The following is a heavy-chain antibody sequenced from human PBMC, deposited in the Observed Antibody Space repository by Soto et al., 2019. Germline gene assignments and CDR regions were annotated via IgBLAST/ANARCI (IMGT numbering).Heavy chain of an antibody. V-gene: IGHV4-59*01. D-gene: IGHD3-3*01. CDR1: GGSISSYY. J-gene: IGHJ3*02. CDR2: IYYSGST. CDR3: ASSTTYYDFWSGSHDAFDI. Sequence: SETLSLTCTVSGGSISSYYWSWIRQPPGKGLEWIGYIYYSGSTNYNPSLKSRVTISVDTSKNQFSLKLSSVTAADTAVYYCASSTTYYDFWSGSHDAFDIWGQGTMVTVSS.